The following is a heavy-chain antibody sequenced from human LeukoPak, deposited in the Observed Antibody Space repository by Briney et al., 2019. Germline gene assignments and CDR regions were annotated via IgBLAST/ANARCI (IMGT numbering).Heavy chain of an antibody. CDR2: ISAYNGNT. V-gene: IGHV1-18*01. CDR3: ARDRASGSNYFDY. J-gene: IGHJ4*02. Sequence: ASVTVSFKASGYTFTSYGISWVRQAPGQGLEWMGWISAYNGNTNYAQKLQGRVTMTTDTSTSTAYMELRSLRSDDTAVYYCARDRASGSNYFDYWGQGTLVAVSS. D-gene: IGHD1-26*01. CDR1: GYTFTSYG.